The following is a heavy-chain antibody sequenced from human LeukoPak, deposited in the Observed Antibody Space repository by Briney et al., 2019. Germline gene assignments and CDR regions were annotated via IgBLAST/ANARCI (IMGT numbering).Heavy chain of an antibody. J-gene: IGHJ3*02. CDR2: INHSGST. D-gene: IGHD6-19*01. CDR1: GGSISSSSYY. CDR3: ARHRSYFGVEGTVAGPQGAFDI. Sequence: PSETLSLTCTVSGGSISSSSYYWGWIRQPPGKGLEWIGVINHSGSTNYNPSLKSRVTISVDTSKNQFSLKLSSVTAADTAVYYCARHRSYFGVEGTVAGPQGAFDIWGQGTMVTVSS. V-gene: IGHV4-39*01.